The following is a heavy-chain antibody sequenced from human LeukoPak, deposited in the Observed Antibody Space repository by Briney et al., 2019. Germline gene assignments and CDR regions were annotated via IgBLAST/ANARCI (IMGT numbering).Heavy chain of an antibody. CDR2: IYPGDSDT. V-gene: IGHV5-51*01. CDR3: ASSVPSSSWPDAFDI. D-gene: IGHD6-13*01. CDR1: GYSFTSYW. J-gene: IGHJ3*02. Sequence: GESLKISCKGSGYSFTSYWIGWVRQMPGKGLEWMGIIYPGDSDTRYSPSFQGQVTISADKSISTAYLQWSSLKASDTAMYYCASSVPSSSWPDAFDIWGQGTMVTVSS.